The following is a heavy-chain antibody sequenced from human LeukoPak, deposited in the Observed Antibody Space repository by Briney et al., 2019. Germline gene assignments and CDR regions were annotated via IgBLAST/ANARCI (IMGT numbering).Heavy chain of an antibody. Sequence: SETLSLTCAVYGGSFSGYYWSWIRQPPGKGLEWIGEINHSGSTNYNPSLKSRVTISVDTSKNQFSLKLSSVTAADTAVYYCARDIGWVWFDPWGQGTLVTVSS. V-gene: IGHV4-34*01. CDR3: ARDIGWVWFDP. D-gene: IGHD5-12*01. CDR2: INHSGST. CDR1: GGSFSGYY. J-gene: IGHJ5*02.